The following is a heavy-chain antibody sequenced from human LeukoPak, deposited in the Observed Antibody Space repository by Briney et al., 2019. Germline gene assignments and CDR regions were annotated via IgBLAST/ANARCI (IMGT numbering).Heavy chain of an antibody. CDR1: GFTFSNAW. Sequence: GGSLRLSCAASGFTFSNAWMSWVRQAPGKGLEYVSAISSDGGRTYYANSVKGRFTISRDNSKNTLYLQMGSLRVEDMAVYYCARDGEGGYSYGYVDYWGQGTLVTVSS. D-gene: IGHD5-18*01. J-gene: IGHJ4*02. CDR2: ISSDGGRT. V-gene: IGHV3-64*01. CDR3: ARDGEGGYSYGYVDY.